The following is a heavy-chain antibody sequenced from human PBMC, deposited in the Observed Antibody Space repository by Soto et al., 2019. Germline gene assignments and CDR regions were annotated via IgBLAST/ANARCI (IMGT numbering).Heavy chain of an antibody. CDR2: LIPIFGTA. Sequence: QVQLVQSRAEVKQPGSSVKVSCKASGGTFSSYAISWVRQAPGQGLEWMGGLIPIFGTANYAQKFQGRVTITADESTSTAYMELSSLRSEDTAVYYCARVFYNWNYNGWFDPWGQGTLVTVSS. V-gene: IGHV1-69*01. CDR3: ARVFYNWNYNGWFDP. D-gene: IGHD1-7*01. J-gene: IGHJ5*02. CDR1: GGTFSSYA.